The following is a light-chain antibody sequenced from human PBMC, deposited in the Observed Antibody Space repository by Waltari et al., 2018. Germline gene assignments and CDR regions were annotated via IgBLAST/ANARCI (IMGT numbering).Light chain of an antibody. CDR3: AAWDDRLTGWV. Sequence: QSVLTQPPSASGTPGQRVTISCSGSSSNIGRNTVNWYQQLPGTAPTVLIYSNNQRPSGVPDRFSGSNSGTSASLAISGLQSEDEADYYCAAWDDRLTGWVFGGGTKLTVL. CDR2: SNN. V-gene: IGLV1-44*01. CDR1: SSNIGRNT. J-gene: IGLJ3*02.